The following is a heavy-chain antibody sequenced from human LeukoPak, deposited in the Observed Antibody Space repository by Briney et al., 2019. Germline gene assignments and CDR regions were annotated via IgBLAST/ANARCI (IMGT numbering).Heavy chain of an antibody. V-gene: IGHV4-39*07. D-gene: IGHD5-18*01. J-gene: IGHJ4*02. CDR1: GGSISSSSYY. CDR3: ARDYSWIQLLETYYFDY. CDR2: IYYSGST. Sequence: NTSEPLSLTCTVSGGSISSSSYYWGWLRQPPGKGLEWIGSIYYSGSTYYNPSLKSRVTISVDTSKNQFSLKLSSVTAADTAVYYCARDYSWIQLLETYYFDYWGQGTLVTVSS.